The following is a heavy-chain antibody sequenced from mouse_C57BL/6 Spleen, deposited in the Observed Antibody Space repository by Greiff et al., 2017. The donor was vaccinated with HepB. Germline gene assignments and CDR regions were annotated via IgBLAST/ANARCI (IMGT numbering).Heavy chain of an antibody. V-gene: IGHV1-52*01. CDR2: IDPCDSET. CDR3: ATGTKVVAKGGYLDY. D-gene: IGHD1-1*01. CDR1: GYTFTSYW. J-gene: IGHJ2*01. Sequence: VQLQQPGAELVRPGSSVKLSCKASGYTFTSYWMQWVKQRPVQGLEWIGNIDPCDSETHYNQKFKDKATLTVDKSSSTAYMQLSSLTSEDSAVYYGATGTKVVAKGGYLDYWGQGTTLTVSS.